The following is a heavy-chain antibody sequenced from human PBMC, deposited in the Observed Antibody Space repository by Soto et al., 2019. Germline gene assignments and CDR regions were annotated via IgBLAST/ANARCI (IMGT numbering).Heavy chain of an antibody. CDR3: ARTLGDYYDSSGYYG. V-gene: IGHV1-18*04. J-gene: IGHJ4*02. CDR2: ISAYNGNT. D-gene: IGHD3-22*01. CDR1: GYTFTSYG. Sequence: WASVKVSCKASGYTFTSYGISWVRQAPGQGLEWMGWISAYNGNTNYAQKLQGRVTMTTDTSTSTAYMELRSLRSDDTAVYYCARTLGDYYDSSGYYGWGQGTLVTVSS.